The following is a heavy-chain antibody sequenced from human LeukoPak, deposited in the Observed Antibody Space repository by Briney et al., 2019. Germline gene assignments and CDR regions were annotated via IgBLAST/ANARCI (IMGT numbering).Heavy chain of an antibody. V-gene: IGHV4-61*02. D-gene: IGHD3-16*01. J-gene: IGHJ4*02. CDR1: GASVSSGNYY. CDR3: AGMIGYFDY. Sequence: SQTLPLTCTVSGASVSSGNYYWSWIRQPAGKRLEWIGRIYTSGSINYNPSLKSRVTISVDTSKNQFSLKLSSVTAADTAVYYCAGMIGYFDYWGQGTLVTVSS. CDR2: IYTSGSI.